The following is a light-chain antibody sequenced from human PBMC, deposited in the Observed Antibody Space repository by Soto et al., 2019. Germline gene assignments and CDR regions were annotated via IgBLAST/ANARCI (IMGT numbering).Light chain of an antibody. J-gene: IGKJ1*01. CDR2: GAS. Sequence: EIVLTQSPGTLSVSPGERATLPCRASQSVSSSYLAWYQQKPGQAPRLLIYGASSRATGIPDRFSGSGSGADFTLSISRLEPEDFAVYYCQQYGSSPWTFGQGTKVDIK. CDR3: QQYGSSPWT. V-gene: IGKV3-20*01. CDR1: QSVSSSY.